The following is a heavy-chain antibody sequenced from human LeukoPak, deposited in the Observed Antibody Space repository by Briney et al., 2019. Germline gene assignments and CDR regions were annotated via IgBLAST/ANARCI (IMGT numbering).Heavy chain of an antibody. D-gene: IGHD6-19*01. CDR3: ARGIKGYSSGWYYRY. V-gene: IGHV1-18*01. J-gene: IGHJ4*02. CDR2: ISAYNGNT. CDR1: GYTFTSYG. Sequence: ASVKVSCKASGYTFTSYGISWVRQAPGQGLEWMGWISAYNGNTNYAQKLQGRVTMTTDTSTSTVYMELRSLRSDDTAVYYCARGIKGYSSGWYYRYWGQGTLVTVSS.